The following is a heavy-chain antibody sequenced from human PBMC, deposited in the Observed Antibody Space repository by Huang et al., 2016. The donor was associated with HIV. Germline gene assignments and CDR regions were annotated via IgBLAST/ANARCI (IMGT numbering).Heavy chain of an antibody. CDR1: GYTLTDYS. CDR2: INPKRGDT. V-gene: IGHV1-2*02. Sequence: QVQLVQSGAEFKKPGASVKVSCKASGYTLTDYSLHWVRQAPGQGLGWMGWINPKRGDTKVAQQVQGKVSMTADTSINTAYMEVTRLTSDDTATYYCAKDRIWGQGTTVVVSS. J-gene: IGHJ6*02. CDR3: AKDRI.